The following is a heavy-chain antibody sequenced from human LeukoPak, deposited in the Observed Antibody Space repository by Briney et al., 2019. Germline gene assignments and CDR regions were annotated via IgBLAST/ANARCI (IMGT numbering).Heavy chain of an antibody. V-gene: IGHV1-24*01. CDR2: FDPEDGET. CDR3: ATAPFYYDSTAVDLPFY. J-gene: IGHJ4*02. D-gene: IGHD3-22*01. Sequence: GASVKVSCKVSGYTLTELSMHWVRQAPGKGLEWMGGFDPEDGETIYAQNFQGRVTMTEDTSTDTDYMELSSLRSEDTAVYYCATAPFYYDSTAVDLPFYWGQGTLVTVSS. CDR1: GYTLTELS.